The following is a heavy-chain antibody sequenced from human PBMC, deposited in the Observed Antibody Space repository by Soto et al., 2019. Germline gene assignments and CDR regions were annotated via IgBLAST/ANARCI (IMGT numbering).Heavy chain of an antibody. J-gene: IGHJ6*02. V-gene: IGHV3-30-3*01. CDR3: ERESGDYVNLNYGMDV. CDR1: GFTFSSYA. CDR2: ISCDGSNK. Sequence: QAQLVESGGGVVQPGGSLRLSCAASGFTFSSYAMSWVRQAPGKGLEWVARISCDGSNKSYEDSVKGRFTISRDNSNNTLYVQMNSLRAEETAVYYCERESGDYVNLNYGMDVWGQGTTVTVSS. D-gene: IGHD4-17*01.